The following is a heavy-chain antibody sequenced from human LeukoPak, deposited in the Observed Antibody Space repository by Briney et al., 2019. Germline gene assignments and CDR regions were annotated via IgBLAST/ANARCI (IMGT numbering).Heavy chain of an antibody. J-gene: IGHJ4*02. CDR1: GYTFTGYY. V-gene: IGHV1-2*02. CDR2: INPNSGGT. Sequence: GASVKVSCEASGYTFTGYYMHWVRQAPGQGLEWMGWINPNSGGTNYAQKFQGRVTMTRDTSISTAYMELSRLRSDDTAVYYCARLTTVVTPEVDYWGQGTLVTVSS. D-gene: IGHD4-23*01. CDR3: ARLTTVVTPEVDY.